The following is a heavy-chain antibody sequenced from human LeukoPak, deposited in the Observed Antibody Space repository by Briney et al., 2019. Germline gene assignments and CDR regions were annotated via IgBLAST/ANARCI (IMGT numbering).Heavy chain of an antibody. CDR3: ARDRYFGA. CDR1: GFTFSSYE. J-gene: IGHJ1*01. Sequence: GGSLRLSCAASGFTFSSYEMSWVRQAPGEGLEWVANIKEDGSESHYVGSVKGRFTISRDNAKKSLYLQMNSLRVEDTAVYFCARDRYFGAWGQGTLITVSS. V-gene: IGHV3-7*01. D-gene: IGHD3-10*01. CDR2: IKEDGSES.